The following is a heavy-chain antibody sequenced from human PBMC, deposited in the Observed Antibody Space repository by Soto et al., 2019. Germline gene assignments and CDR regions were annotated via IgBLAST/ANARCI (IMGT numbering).Heavy chain of an antibody. Sequence: GDSVKVSCKASGYTFTSYYIHWVRQAPGQGLEWMGIINPSGGSTSYAQKFQGRVTMTRDTSTSTVYMELSSLRSEDTAVYYCARDLGEEAIDIWGQGPMVTVS. V-gene: IGHV1-46*01. D-gene: IGHD2-21*01. CDR2: INPSGGST. CDR1: GYTFTSYY. J-gene: IGHJ3*02. CDR3: ARDLGEEAIDI.